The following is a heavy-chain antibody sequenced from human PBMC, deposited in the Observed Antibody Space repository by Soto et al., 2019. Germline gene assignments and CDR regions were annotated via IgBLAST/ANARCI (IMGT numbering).Heavy chain of an antibody. D-gene: IGHD3-16*01. J-gene: IGHJ5*02. CDR1: GFTFSSYS. CDR3: ARTYVNHYHNWFDP. CDR2: ISSSSSTI. V-gene: IGHV3-48*02. Sequence: GGSLRLSCAASGFTFSSYSMNWVRQAPGKGLEWVSYISSSSSTINYADSVKGRFTISRDNAKNSLYLQMNSLRDEDTAVYYCARTYVNHYHNWFDPWGQGTLVTVSS.